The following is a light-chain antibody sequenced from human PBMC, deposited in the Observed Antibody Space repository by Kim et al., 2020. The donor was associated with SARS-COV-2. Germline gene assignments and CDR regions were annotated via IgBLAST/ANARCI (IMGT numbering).Light chain of an antibody. CDR1: QSVSYH. CDR2: GVS. Sequence: SPGETATHSCRAGQSVSYHLGWYQQTAGQAPRLLIYGVSNSASGVPDRCSGRGYGTDFTLTINRHEPDACAVYCCQQATKWPPTYTLGQGNKLE. CDR3: QQATKWPPTYT. V-gene: IGKV3-11*01. J-gene: IGKJ2*01.